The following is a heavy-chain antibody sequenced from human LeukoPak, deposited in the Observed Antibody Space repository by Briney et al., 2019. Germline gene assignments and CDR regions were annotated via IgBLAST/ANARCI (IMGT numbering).Heavy chain of an antibody. V-gene: IGHV1-46*01. J-gene: IGHJ6*02. D-gene: IGHD6-25*01. CDR1: GYTFTSYY. Sequence: ASVKVSCKASGYTFTSYYMHWVRQAPGQGLEWMGIINPRGGSTSYAQKFQGRVTMTRDTSTSTVYMELSSLRSEDTAVYYCARDGNSSGWDYYYGMDVWGQGTTVTVSS. CDR3: ARDGNSSGWDYYYGMDV. CDR2: INPRGGST.